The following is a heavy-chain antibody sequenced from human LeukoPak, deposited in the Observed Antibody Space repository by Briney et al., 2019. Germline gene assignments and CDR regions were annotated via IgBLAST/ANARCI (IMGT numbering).Heavy chain of an antibody. Sequence: SETLSLTCTVSGGSISSYYWSWIRQPPGKGLEWIGYIYYSGSTNYNPSLKSRVTISVDTSKNQLSLKLSSVTAADTAVYYCARSVEGYCSGGSCYSYYYYMDVWGKGTTVTVSS. CDR2: IYYSGST. CDR1: GGSISSYY. D-gene: IGHD2-15*01. J-gene: IGHJ6*03. CDR3: ARSVEGYCSGGSCYSYYYYMDV. V-gene: IGHV4-59*01.